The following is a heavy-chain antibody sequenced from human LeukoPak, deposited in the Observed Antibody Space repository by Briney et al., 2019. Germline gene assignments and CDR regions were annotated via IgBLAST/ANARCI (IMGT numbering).Heavy chain of an antibody. D-gene: IGHD3-22*01. CDR1: GYSFTGYY. CDR2: INLNSGGT. CDR3: ARDHPFIYYDYNGPQQYNRFDP. Sequence: ASVKVSCKTSGYSFTGYYIHWVRQAPGQRLEWMGWINLNSGGTNYAQKFQGRVTMARDTSISTAYMELSRLRSDDTAVYYCARDHPFIYYDYNGPQQYNRFDPWGQGTLVTVSS. V-gene: IGHV1-2*02. J-gene: IGHJ5*02.